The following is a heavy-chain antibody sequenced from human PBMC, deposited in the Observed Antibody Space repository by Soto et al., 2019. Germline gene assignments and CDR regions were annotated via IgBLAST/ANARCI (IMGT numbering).Heavy chain of an antibody. CDR3: ARTNVDIVATINFDY. CDR2: IFSNDEK. J-gene: IGHJ4*02. D-gene: IGHD5-12*01. CDR1: GFSLSNARMG. V-gene: IGHV2-26*01. Sequence: QVTLKESGPVLVNPTETLTLTCTVSGFSLSNARMGVSWIRQPPGKALEWLAHIFSNDEKPYSTSLKSRLTISKDTSKSQVVLTMTNMDPVDTATYYCARTNVDIVATINFDYWGQGTLVTVSS.